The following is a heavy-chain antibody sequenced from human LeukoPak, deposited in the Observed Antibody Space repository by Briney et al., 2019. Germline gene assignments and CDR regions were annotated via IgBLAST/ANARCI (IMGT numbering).Heavy chain of an antibody. J-gene: IGHJ3*02. CDR3: TTRLGTGDAFDI. V-gene: IGHV3-15*01. CDR1: GFTFSNAW. Sequence: PGGSLRLSCAASGFTFSNAWMSWVRQAPGKGLEWVGRIKSKTDGGTTDYAAPVKGRFTISRDDSKNTLHLQMNSLKTEDTAVYYCTTRLGTGDAFDIWGQGTMVTVSS. D-gene: IGHD7-27*01. CDR2: IKSKTDGGTT.